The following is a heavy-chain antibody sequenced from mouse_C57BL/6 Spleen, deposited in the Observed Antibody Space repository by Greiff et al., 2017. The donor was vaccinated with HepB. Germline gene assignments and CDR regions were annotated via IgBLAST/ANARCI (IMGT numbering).Heavy chain of an antibody. D-gene: IGHD1-1*01. CDR1: GFTFSSYA. Sequence: EVKLVESGGGLVKPGGFLKLSCAASGFTFSSYAMSWVRQTPEKRLEWVATISDGGSYTYYPDNVKGRFTISRDNAKNNLYLQMSHLKSEDTAMYYCARDHYGSSYFDYWGQGTTLTVSS. CDR2: ISDGGSYT. CDR3: ARDHYGSSYFDY. J-gene: IGHJ2*01. V-gene: IGHV5-4*01.